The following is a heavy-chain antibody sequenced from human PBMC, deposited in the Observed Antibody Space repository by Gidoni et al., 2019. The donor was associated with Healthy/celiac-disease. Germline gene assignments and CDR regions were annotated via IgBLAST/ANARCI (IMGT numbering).Heavy chain of an antibody. J-gene: IGHJ4*02. CDR3: ARGRGGNSSPIDY. D-gene: IGHD6-13*01. CDR2: INHSGST. Sequence: QVQLQQWGAGLLKPSETLSLTCAVYGGSFSGYYWSWIRQPPGQGLEWIGEINHSGSTNYNPSLKSRVTISVDTSKNQFSLKLSSVTAADTAVYYCARGRGGNSSPIDYWGQGTLVTVSS. V-gene: IGHV4-34*01. CDR1: GGSFSGYY.